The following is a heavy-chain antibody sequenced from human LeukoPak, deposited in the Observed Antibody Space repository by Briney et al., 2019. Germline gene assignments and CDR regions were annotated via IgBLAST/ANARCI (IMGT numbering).Heavy chain of an antibody. CDR2: ISSSSTTI. CDR3: TTALNFDILTGLYQPIAAFDV. Sequence: PGGSLRLSCAASGFPYSRCSMNWVRQAPGKGLEWVSYISSSSTTIYYADSVKGRFTISRDNAQNSLYLQMSSLITDDTGVYYCTTALNFDILTGLYQPIAAFDVWGQGTLVTVSS. J-gene: IGHJ3*01. V-gene: IGHV3-48*01. D-gene: IGHD3-9*01. CDR1: GFPYSRCS.